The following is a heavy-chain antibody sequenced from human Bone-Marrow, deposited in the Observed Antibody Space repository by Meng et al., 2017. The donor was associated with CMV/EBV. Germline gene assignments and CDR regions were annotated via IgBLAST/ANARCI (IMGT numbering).Heavy chain of an antibody. CDR3: ARGSPDYEYYYYGMDV. CDR2: ISSSSSYI. CDR1: GFTFSSYS. J-gene: IGHJ6*02. V-gene: IGHV3-21*01. D-gene: IGHD4-17*01. Sequence: GGSLRLSCAASGFTFSSYSMNWVRQAPGKGLEWVSSISSSSSYIYYADSVKGRFTISRDNAKNSLYLQMNSLRAEDTAVYYCARGSPDYEYYYYGMDVWGQGTTATVSS.